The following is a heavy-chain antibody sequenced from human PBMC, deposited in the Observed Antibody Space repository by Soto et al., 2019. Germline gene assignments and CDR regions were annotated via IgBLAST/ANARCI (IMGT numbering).Heavy chain of an antibody. J-gene: IGHJ4*02. Sequence: QVQLVQSGAEVKKPGSSVKVSCKASGGTFSSYTISWVRQAPGQGLEWMGRIIPILGIANYAQKFQGRVTSPAEKSTSTAYMELSSLRSEDTAVYYCARGGTTADYWGQGTLVTVSS. V-gene: IGHV1-69*02. D-gene: IGHD1-1*01. CDR3: ARGGTTADY. CDR2: IIPILGIA. CDR1: GGTFSSYT.